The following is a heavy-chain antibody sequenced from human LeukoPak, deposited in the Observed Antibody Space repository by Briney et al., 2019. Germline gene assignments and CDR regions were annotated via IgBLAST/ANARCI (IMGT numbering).Heavy chain of an antibody. J-gene: IGHJ4*02. V-gene: IGHV1-18*01. CDR3: ARVTGLTGYYSTYFDY. D-gene: IGHD3-9*01. Sequence: GASVKVSCMASGYTFTSYGISWVRQAPGQGLEWMGWISAYNGNTNYAQKLQGRVTMTTDTSTSTAYMELRGLRSDDTAVYYCARVTGLTGYYSTYFDYWGQGTLATVSS. CDR2: ISAYNGNT. CDR1: GYTFTSYG.